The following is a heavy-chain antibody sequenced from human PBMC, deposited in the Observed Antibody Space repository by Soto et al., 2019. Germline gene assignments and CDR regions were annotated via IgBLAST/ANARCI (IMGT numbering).Heavy chain of an antibody. V-gene: IGHV1-69*01. J-gene: IGHJ5*02. D-gene: IGHD5-12*01. CDR1: GGTFSSYT. CDR3: ARDLRGYDKNWFDP. CDR2: IIPIFGTT. Sequence: QVQLVQSGAEVKKPGSSVKVSCKASGGTFSSYTISWVRQAPGQGLEWMGGIIPIFGTTKYAQKFQGRLTITADGSTSTAYMDLSSLRSEDTAVYYCARDLRGYDKNWFDPWGQGTLVTVSS.